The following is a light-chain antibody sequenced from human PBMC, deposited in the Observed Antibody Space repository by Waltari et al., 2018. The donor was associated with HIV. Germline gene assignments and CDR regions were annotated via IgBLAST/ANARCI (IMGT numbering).Light chain of an antibody. J-gene: IGLJ3*02. CDR3: LSADNSGTYWM. Sequence: SYDLTQPPSVSVSPGQLARITCPGAAFPKHYTYRYQQQPGQAPVLVIYKDSESHARIPERFAGSSSGKIVTLTISGVQAEDEADYYCLSADNSGTYWMFGGGTKLTVL. V-gene: IGLV3-16*01. CDR2: KDS. CDR1: AFPKHY.